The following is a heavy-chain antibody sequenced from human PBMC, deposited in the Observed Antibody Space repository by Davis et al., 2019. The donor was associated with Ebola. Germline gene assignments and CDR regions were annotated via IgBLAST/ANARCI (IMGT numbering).Heavy chain of an antibody. CDR3: ARGHTYGSMVYGLDV. CDR1: GGSFSDYF. D-gene: IGHD3-10*01. Sequence: MPSETLSLTCAVYGGSFSDYFWSWIRQPPEKGLEWIGEISHHNGYTNYNPSLKSRVTISVDTSKNQFSVKVTSVTAADTAVYYCARGHTYGSMVYGLDVWGQGTTVTVS. CDR2: ISHHNGYT. V-gene: IGHV4-34*01. J-gene: IGHJ6*02.